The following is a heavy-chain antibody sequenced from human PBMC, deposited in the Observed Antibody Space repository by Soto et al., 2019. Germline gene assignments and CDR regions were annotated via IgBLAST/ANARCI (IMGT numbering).Heavy chain of an antibody. CDR1: GFTFSSYS. CDR3: ARDDYDILTGYYAPDAFDI. V-gene: IGHV3-48*01. D-gene: IGHD3-9*01. CDR2: ISSSSSTI. J-gene: IGHJ3*02. Sequence: EVQLVESGGGLVQPGGSLRLSCAASGFTFSSYSMNWVRQAPGKGLEWVSYISSSSSTIYYADSVKGRFTISRDNAKNSLYLQMNSLRAEDTAVYYCARDDYDILTGYYAPDAFDIWGQGTMVTVSS.